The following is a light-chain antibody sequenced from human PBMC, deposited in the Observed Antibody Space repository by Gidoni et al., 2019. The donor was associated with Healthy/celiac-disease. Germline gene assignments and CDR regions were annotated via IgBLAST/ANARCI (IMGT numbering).Light chain of an antibody. CDR1: KSVSSN. Sequence: EIVLTQSPATLSVSPGERATLYSMASKSVSSNLAWYQQKPGQAPRLLIYGASTRATGIPARFSVSGSGTEFTLTISSRQSEDFAVYYCQQYNKWPGTCGQGTKVEIK. CDR3: QQYNKWPGT. V-gene: IGKV3-15*01. CDR2: GAS. J-gene: IGKJ1*01.